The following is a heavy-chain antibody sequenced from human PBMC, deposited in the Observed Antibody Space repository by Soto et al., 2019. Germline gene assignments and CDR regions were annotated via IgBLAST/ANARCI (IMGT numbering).Heavy chain of an antibody. V-gene: IGHV1-69*04. J-gene: IGHJ5*02. D-gene: IGHD3-10*01. CDR2: IIPILGIA. CDR3: ARDRRELTDSLSLFDP. Sequence: GASVKVSCKASGGTFSSYTISWVRQAPGQGLEWMGRIIPILGIANYAQKFQGRVTITADKSTSTAYMELSSLRSEDTAVYYCARDRRELTDSLSLFDPWGQGTLVTVSS. CDR1: GGTFSSYT.